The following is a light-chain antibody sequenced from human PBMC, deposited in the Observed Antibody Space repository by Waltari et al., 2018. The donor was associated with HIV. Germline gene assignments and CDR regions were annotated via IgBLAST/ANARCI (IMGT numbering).Light chain of an antibody. CDR2: DAS. V-gene: IGKV3-20*01. CDR1: QSIRNNY. J-gene: IGKJ4*01. Sequence: EIVLTQSPDTLSLSPGERATLSCRASQSIRNNYLAWFQKKPGQAPRLLIYDASSRATGIADKFSGSGSGTDFTLTISRLDPEDFAVYYCQQYGTSPLTLGGGTKVDIK. CDR3: QQYGTSPLT.